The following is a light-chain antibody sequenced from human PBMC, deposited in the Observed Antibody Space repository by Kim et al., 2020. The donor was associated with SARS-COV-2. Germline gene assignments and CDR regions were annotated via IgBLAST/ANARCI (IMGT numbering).Light chain of an antibody. V-gene: IGLV2-14*03. CDR3: TSYTSTSTLV. J-gene: IGLJ2*01. CDR1: SSDIGTYIF. Sequence: QSVLTQPASVSGSPGQSITISCTGTSSDIGTYIFVSWYQQQPGKAPKLMIYDVSYRPSGVSNRFSGSKSGNRASLTISGLQAEDEAVYYCTSYTSTSTLVFGGGTQLTVL. CDR2: DVS.